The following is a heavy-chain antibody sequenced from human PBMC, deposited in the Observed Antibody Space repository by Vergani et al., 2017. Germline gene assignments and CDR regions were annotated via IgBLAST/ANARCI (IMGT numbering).Heavy chain of an antibody. D-gene: IGHD3-22*01. J-gene: IGHJ4*02. V-gene: IGHV3-30*02. CDR2: IHYDGSHE. Sequence: QVQLVESGGGVVQPGRSLRLSCAAPGFSFSSFGFHWVRQAPGKGLEWVAFIHYDGSHEYYIDSVKGRFTISRDNSENTLYLQMNSLRAEDTAVYYCAKDATMVVVSFAFFDYWGRGTLVTVSS. CDR3: AKDATMVVVSFAFFDY. CDR1: GFSFSSFG.